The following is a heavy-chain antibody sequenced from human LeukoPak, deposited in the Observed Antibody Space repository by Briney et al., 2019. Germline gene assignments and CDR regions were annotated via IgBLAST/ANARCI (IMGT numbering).Heavy chain of an antibody. CDR3: ARPYYDFWSGFLNHNWFDP. D-gene: IGHD3-3*01. CDR2: INPNSGGT. CDR1: GYTFTGYY. Sequence: ASVKVSCKASGYTFTGYYMHWVRQAPGQGLEWMGWINPNSGGTNYAQKFQGRVTMTRDTTISTAYMELSRLRSDDTAVYYCARPYYDFWSGFLNHNWFDPWGQGTLVTVSS. J-gene: IGHJ5*02. V-gene: IGHV1-2*02.